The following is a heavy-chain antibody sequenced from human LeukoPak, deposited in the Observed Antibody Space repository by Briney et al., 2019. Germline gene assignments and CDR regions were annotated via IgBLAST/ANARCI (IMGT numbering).Heavy chain of an antibody. Sequence: PGGSLRLSCAASGFTFSSYWMHWVRQAPGKGLVWVSRINSDGSSTSYADSVKGRFTISRDNAKNTLYLQMNSLRAEDTAVYYCARLVQSSIAADFFDYWGQGTLATVSS. CDR2: INSDGSST. CDR1: GFTFSSYW. D-gene: IGHD6-13*01. V-gene: IGHV3-74*01. CDR3: ARLVQSSIAADFFDY. J-gene: IGHJ4*02.